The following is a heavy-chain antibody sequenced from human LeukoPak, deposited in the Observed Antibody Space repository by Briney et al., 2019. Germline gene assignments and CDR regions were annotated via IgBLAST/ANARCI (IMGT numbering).Heavy chain of an antibody. D-gene: IGHD2-15*01. CDR1: GFNFSSYS. CDR3: ARDIGINWLDP. CDR2: ISSSSSYI. J-gene: IGHJ5*02. V-gene: IGHV3-21*01. Sequence: GGSLRLSCAASGFNFSSYSMNWVRQAPGKGLEWVSSISSSSSYIYYADSVKGRFTISRDNAKNSLYLQMNSLRAEDTAVYYCARDIGINWLDPWGQGTLVTVSS.